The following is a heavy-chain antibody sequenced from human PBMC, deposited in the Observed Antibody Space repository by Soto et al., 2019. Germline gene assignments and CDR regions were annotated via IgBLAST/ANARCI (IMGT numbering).Heavy chain of an antibody. V-gene: IGHV3-48*03. Sequence: GGSLRLSCAASGFTFSSYEMNWVRQAPGKGLEWVSYISSSGSTIYYAASVKGRFTISRDNAKNSLYLQMNSLRAEDTAVYYCARDHKGGYYYYGMDVWGQGTTVTVSS. CDR1: GFTFSSYE. CDR2: ISSSGSTI. J-gene: IGHJ6*02. CDR3: ARDHKGGYYYYGMDV.